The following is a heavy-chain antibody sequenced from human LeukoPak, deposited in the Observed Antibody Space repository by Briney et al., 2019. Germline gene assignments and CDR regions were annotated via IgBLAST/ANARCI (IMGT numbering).Heavy chain of an antibody. CDR1: GFTFSDYY. CDR2: IRSRGSTI. CDR3: ARGGDYDILAGRDYYFDY. J-gene: IGHJ4*02. V-gene: IGHV3-11*01. Sequence: GGSLRLSCAASGFTFSDYYMSWIRQAPGKGLEWVSYIRSRGSTIYYADSVKGRFPISRDNAKNSLYLQMNILRADDAAGYYWARGGDYDILAGRDYYFDYWGQGTLVTVSS. D-gene: IGHD3-9*01.